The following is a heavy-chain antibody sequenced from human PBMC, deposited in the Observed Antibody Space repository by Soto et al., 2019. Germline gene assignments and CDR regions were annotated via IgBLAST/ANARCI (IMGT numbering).Heavy chain of an antibody. CDR1: GFTFNTYG. D-gene: IGHD3-10*01. CDR3: AKDNYNDSGSFSPDYLDY. V-gene: IGHV3-30*18. J-gene: IGHJ4*02. Sequence: QVQLVESGGGVVQPGRSLRLSCAASGFTFNTYGMHWLRQAPGKGLEWVAVISYHGRKTYYVDSVKGRFTISRDNSKTPLYLQMNSLRAEDTAVYYCAKDNYNDSGSFSPDYLDYWGQGNLVSVSS. CDR2: ISYHGRKT.